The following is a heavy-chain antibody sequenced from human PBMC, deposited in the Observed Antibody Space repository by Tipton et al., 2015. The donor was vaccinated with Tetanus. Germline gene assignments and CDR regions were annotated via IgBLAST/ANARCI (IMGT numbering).Heavy chain of an antibody. CDR2: SWYDGTDK. CDR1: GFIFSSYG. V-gene: IGHV3-33*01. J-gene: IGHJ4*02. D-gene: IGHD2-15*01. CDR3: AREADCSGGSCFSGDFDT. Sequence: SLRLSCAASGFIFSSYGIHWVRQAPGKGLEWLAGSWYDGTDKYYADSAKGRFTISRDNSKNTLYLQMNSLRAEDTALSYCAREADCSGGSCFSGDFDTWGQGTQVTVSS.